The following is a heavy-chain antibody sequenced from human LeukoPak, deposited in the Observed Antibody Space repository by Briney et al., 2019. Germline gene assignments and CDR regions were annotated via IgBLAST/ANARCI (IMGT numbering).Heavy chain of an antibody. CDR3: ARTFPSAAAGTRVFDY. CDR2: ISSSGATA. D-gene: IGHD6-13*01. Sequence: PGGSLRLSCAASGFIFSNYEMNWVRQAQGKGLEWVAFISSSGATAYYADSVKGRFVISKDNAKNSLDLEMPSLRAEDTAVYYCARTFPSAAAGTRVFDYWGQGTLVTVSS. V-gene: IGHV3-48*03. J-gene: IGHJ4*02. CDR1: GFIFSNYE.